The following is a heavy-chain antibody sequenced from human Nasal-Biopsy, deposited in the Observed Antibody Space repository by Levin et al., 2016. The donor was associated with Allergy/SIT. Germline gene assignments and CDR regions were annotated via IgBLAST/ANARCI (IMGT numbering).Heavy chain of an antibody. Sequence: GESLKISCKDSGYSFTTYWIAWVRQVPGKGLEWVGIIYPGDSETTYSPSFQDRVTIAVDKGRSIAYLQWSSLKASDTARYYCARHDVYGSGPYSRLLNIPYGVDVWGQGTTVTVSS. CDR1: GYSFTTYW. D-gene: IGHD3-10*01. CDR2: IYPGDSET. CDR3: ARHDVYGSGPYSRLLNIPYGVDV. V-gene: IGHV5-51*01. J-gene: IGHJ6*02.